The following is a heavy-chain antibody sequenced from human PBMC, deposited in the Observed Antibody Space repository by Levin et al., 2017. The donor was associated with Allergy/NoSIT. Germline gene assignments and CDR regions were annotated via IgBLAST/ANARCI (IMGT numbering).Heavy chain of an antibody. CDR3: ARTPRKYCSGGSCLGY. CDR1: GFTFSSYW. V-gene: IGHV3-7*04. CDR2: IKQDGSEK. Sequence: GGSLRLSCAASGFTFSSYWMSWVRQAPGKGLEWVANIKQDGSEKYYVDSVKGRFTISRDNAKNSLYLQMNSLRAEDTAVYYCARTPRKYCSGGSCLGYWGQGTLVTVSS. J-gene: IGHJ4*02. D-gene: IGHD2-15*01.